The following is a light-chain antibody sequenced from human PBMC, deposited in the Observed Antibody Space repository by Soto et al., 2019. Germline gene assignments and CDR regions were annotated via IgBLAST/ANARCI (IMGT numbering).Light chain of an antibody. J-gene: IGKJ1*01. CDR1: QSVSSY. CDR2: DAS. CDR3: QQRSPPWT. V-gene: IGKV3-11*01. Sequence: EIVLTHSPATLSLSPCERATLSFRASQSVSSYLAWYQQKPGQAPRLLIYDASNRATGIPARFSGSGSGTDFTLTISSLEPEDFAVYYCQQRSPPWTFGQGTKVDIK.